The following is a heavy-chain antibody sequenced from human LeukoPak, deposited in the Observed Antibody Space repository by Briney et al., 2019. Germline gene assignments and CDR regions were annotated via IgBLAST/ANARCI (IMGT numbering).Heavy chain of an antibody. J-gene: IGHJ3*02. CDR1: GFTFSSYG. CDR3: AKAGYCSGGSCYEAFDI. CDR2: ISYDGSNK. D-gene: IGHD2-15*01. V-gene: IGHV3-30*18. Sequence: PGRSLRLSCAAPGFTFSSYGMHWVRQAPGKGLEWVAVISYDGSNKYYADSVKGRFTISRDNSKDTLYLQMNSLRAEDTAVYYCAKAGYCSGGSCYEAFDIWGQGTMVTVSS.